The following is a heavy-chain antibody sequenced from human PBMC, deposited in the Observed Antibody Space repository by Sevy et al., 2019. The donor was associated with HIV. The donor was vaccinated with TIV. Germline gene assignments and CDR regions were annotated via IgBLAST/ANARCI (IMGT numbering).Heavy chain of an antibody. V-gene: IGHV3-30-3*01. CDR3: ARGGGGPSGHFAWLFPPDY. CDR1: GFTFSSYA. J-gene: IGHJ4*02. CDR2: ISYDGSNK. Sequence: GGSLRLSCAASGFTFSSYAMHWVRQAPGKGLEWVAVISYDGSNKYYADSVKGRFTISRDNSKNTLYLQMNSLRAEDTAVYYCARGGGGPSGHFAWLFPPDYWGQGTLVTVSS. D-gene: IGHD3-9*01.